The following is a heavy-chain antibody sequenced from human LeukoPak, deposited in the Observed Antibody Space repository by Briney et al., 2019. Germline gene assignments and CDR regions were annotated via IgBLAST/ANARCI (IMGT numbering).Heavy chain of an antibody. CDR1: GYSFTSYW. D-gene: IGHD6-13*01. V-gene: IGHV5-51*01. J-gene: IGHJ4*02. CDR2: IYPVDSNA. CDR3: ATRRAAAGKYYFDY. Sequence: GESLKISCKGSGYSFTSYWIGWVRQTPGKGLEWMGIIYPVDSNARYSPPFQGQVTISADKSINTAYLQWSSLKASDTAMYYCATRRAAAGKYYFDYWGQGTLVTVSS.